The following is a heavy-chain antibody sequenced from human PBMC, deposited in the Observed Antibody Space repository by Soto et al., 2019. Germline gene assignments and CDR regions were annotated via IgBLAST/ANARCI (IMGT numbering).Heavy chain of an antibody. CDR1: GGSISSYY. CDR3: ARLATAKDAFDI. J-gene: IGHJ3*02. CDR2: IYYSGST. D-gene: IGHD2-21*02. Sequence: PSETLSLTCTVSGGSISSYYWSWIRQPPGKGLEWIGYIYYSGSTNYNPSLKSRVTISVDTSKNQFSLKLSSVTAADTAVYYCARLATAKDAFDIWGQGTMVTVS. V-gene: IGHV4-59*01.